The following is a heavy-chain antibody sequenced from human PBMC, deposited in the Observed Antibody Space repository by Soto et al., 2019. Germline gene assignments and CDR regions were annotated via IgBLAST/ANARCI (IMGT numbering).Heavy chain of an antibody. CDR2: IYYSGST. V-gene: IGHV4-39*01. Sequence: SETLSLTCTVSGGSITSSSYYWGWIRQPPGKGLEWIGSIYYSGSTYYNPSLKSRVTISVDTSKNQFSLKLSSVTAADTAVYYCARRLYYDSSGFDGGGMDVWGQGTTVTVSS. CDR1: GGSITSSSYY. D-gene: IGHD3-22*01. J-gene: IGHJ6*02. CDR3: ARRLYYDSSGFDGGGMDV.